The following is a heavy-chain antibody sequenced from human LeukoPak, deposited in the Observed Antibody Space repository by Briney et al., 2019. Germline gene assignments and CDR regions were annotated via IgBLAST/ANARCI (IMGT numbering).Heavy chain of an antibody. CDR3: ARVGIQLCVDY. CDR1: GFTFETFW. J-gene: IGHJ4*02. Sequence: HPGGSLRLSCVASGFTFETFWMSWIRQAPGKGLEWVANINQDETEKYFVDAVKGRFTISRDNAKNSLYLQMNSLRAEDTAVYYCARVGIQLCVDYWGQGTLVTVSS. V-gene: IGHV3-7*03. D-gene: IGHD5-18*01. CDR2: INQDETEK.